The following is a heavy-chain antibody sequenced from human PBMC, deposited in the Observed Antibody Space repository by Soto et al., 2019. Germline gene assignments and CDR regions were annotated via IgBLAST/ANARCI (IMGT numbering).Heavy chain of an antibody. CDR3: ARDNYTYAAY. Sequence: QVQLVESGGGLVKPGESLSVSCAASGFSFRDYFMSCIRQAPGKGLEWVSDIGPYCKTIYYSDSVKGRFTISRDDAKNSLYLHMNRLRAEDTAVYYCARDNYTYAAYLAQGTPVTVSS. CDR2: IGPYCKTI. J-gene: IGHJ4*02. D-gene: IGHD2-2*01. V-gene: IGHV3-11*01. CDR1: GFSFRDYF.